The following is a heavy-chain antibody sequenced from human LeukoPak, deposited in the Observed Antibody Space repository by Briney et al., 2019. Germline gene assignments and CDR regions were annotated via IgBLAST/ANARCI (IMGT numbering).Heavy chain of an antibody. Sequence: TLSLTCTVSGGSISSGGYYWSWIRQHPGKGLEWIGYIYYGGSTYYNPSLKSRVTISVDTSKNQFSLKLSSVTAADTAVYYCARDGYYDSSGYYYFQHWGQGTLVTVSS. CDR1: GGSISSGGYY. J-gene: IGHJ1*01. V-gene: IGHV4-31*03. D-gene: IGHD3-22*01. CDR2: IYYGGST. CDR3: ARDGYYDSSGYYYFQH.